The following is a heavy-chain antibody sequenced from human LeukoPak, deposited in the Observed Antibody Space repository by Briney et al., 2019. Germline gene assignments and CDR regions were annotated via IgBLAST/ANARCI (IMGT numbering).Heavy chain of an antibody. Sequence: GGSLRLSCAASGFTFSDYDMHWVRQVTGKGLEWVSAIGTAGDTYYTGSVKGRFTISRENAKNSLYLQMNSPRAGDTAVYYCARVAKERVGGVYYFDYWGQGTLVTVSS. V-gene: IGHV3-13*01. CDR1: GFTFSDYD. CDR2: IGTAGDT. CDR3: ARVAKERVGGVYYFDY. D-gene: IGHD1-1*01. J-gene: IGHJ4*02.